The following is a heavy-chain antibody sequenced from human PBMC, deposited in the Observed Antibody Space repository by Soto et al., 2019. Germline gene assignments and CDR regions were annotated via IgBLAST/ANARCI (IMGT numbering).Heavy chain of an antibody. J-gene: IGHJ6*02. D-gene: IGHD2-15*01. CDR1: GYTFTGRF. CDR3: ARELQRGLDV. Sequence: QVQLVQSGAEVKNPEASVKVSCKASGYTFTGRFIHWVRQAPGQGPEWMGRKDINTGDIIYAQKFQGRVTMTDDTSISTAYMELSGLTSDDTAVYYCARELQRGLDVWGQGTTVTVSS. CDR2: KDINTGDI. V-gene: IGHV1-2*06.